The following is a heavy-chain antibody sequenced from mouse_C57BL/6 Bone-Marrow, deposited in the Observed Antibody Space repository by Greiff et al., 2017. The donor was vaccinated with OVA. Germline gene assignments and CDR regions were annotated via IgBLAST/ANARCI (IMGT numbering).Heavy chain of an antibody. CDR1: GYSFTGYY. CDR2: INPSTGGT. D-gene: IGHD2-4*01. V-gene: IGHV1-42*01. J-gene: IGHJ2*01. Sequence: VHVKQSGPELVKPGASVKMSCKASGYSFTGYYMNWVKQSPEKSLEWIGEINPSTGGTTYNQKFKAKATLTVDKSSSTAYMQLKSLTSEDSAVYYCARSRNRKYDYDGLFDYWGQGTTLTVSS. CDR3: ARSRNRKYDYDGLFDY.